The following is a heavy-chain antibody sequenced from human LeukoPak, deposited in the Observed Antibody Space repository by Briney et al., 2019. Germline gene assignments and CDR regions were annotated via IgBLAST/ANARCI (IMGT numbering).Heavy chain of an antibody. V-gene: IGHV3-73*01. CDR3: ITPDGNGSRDY. J-gene: IGHJ4*02. CDR1: GFTFSGSA. CDR2: IRSKANNYAT. Sequence: GGSLRLSCAASGFTFSGSAIHWVRQASGKGLEWVGRIRSKANNYATAYAASVKGRFTISRDDLKNTAYLQINSLKTEDTAVYYCITPDGNGSRDYWGQGTLVTVSS. D-gene: IGHD3-10*01.